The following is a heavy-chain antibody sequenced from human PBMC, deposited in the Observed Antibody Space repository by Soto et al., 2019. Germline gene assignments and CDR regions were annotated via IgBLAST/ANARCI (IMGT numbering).Heavy chain of an antibody. Sequence: ASVKVSCKASGYTFTSYAMHWVRQAPGQRLEWMGWINAGNGNTKYSQKFQGRVTITRDTSASTAYMELSSLRSEDTAVYYCERDKVGATYDDAFDIWGQGTMVTVSS. CDR3: ERDKVGATYDDAFDI. J-gene: IGHJ3*02. CDR2: INAGNGNT. CDR1: GYTFTSYA. V-gene: IGHV1-3*01. D-gene: IGHD1-26*01.